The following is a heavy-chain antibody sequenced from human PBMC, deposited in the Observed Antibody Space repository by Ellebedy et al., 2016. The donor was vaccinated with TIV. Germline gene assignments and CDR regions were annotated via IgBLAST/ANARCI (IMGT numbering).Heavy chain of an antibody. CDR3: ARLEFLEWLLDY. D-gene: IGHD3-3*01. Sequence: AASVKVSCKASGYTFTSYAMHWVRQAPGQRLEWMGWINAGNGNTKYSQKFQGRVTITRDTSASTAYMELSSLRSEDTAVYYCARLEFLEWLLDYWGQGTLVTVSS. CDR1: GYTFTSYA. CDR2: INAGNGNT. J-gene: IGHJ4*02. V-gene: IGHV1-3*01.